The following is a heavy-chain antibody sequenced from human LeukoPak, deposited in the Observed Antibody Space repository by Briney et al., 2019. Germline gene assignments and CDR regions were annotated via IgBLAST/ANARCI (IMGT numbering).Heavy chain of an antibody. CDR2: IYFSGST. V-gene: IGHV4-59*08. CDR1: GGSISSYH. D-gene: IGHD6-19*01. Sequence: PSETLSLTCTVSGGSISSYHWSWIRQPPGKGLEWIGYIYFSGSTNYDPSLKSRVTISVDTSKNQFSLKLTSVTAADTAVYYCARLKAVAGSCDYFDYWGQGTLVTVSS. CDR3: ARLKAVAGSCDYFDY. J-gene: IGHJ4*02.